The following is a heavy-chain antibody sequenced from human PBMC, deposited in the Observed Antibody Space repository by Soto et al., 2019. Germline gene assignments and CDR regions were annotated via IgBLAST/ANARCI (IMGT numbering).Heavy chain of an antibody. CDR2: IIPIFGTA. D-gene: IGHD3-3*01. Sequence: SVKVSCKASVDNFSSYAISWVRQAPGQGLEWMGGIIPIFGTANYAQKFQGRVTITADESTSTAYMELSSLRSEDTAVYYCARSTTYYDFWSGYWQRGNYYYYGMDVWGQGTTVTVSS. V-gene: IGHV1-69*13. CDR3: ARSTTYYDFWSGYWQRGNYYYYGMDV. CDR1: VDNFSSYA. J-gene: IGHJ6*02.